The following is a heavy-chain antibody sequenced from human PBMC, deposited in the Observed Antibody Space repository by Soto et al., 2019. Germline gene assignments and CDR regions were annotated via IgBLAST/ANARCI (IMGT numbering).Heavy chain of an antibody. CDR2: IYWDDSK. D-gene: IGHD1-26*01. CDR3: AHAYGGRSLY. J-gene: IGHJ4*02. V-gene: IGHV2-5*02. Sequence: QITLKESGPTLVKPTQTLTLTCTFSGFSLTTDRVGVGWIRQPPGEALEWLAVIYWDDSKTYRPSLESRLTITKDPSQIQVALTMTNMHSLDTATYYCAHAYGGRSLYWGQGTLVTVSS. CDR1: GFSLTTDRVG.